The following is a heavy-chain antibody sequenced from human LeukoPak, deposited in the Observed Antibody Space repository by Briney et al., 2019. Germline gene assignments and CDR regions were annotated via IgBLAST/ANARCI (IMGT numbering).Heavy chain of an antibody. CDR2: IYTSGST. CDR1: GGSISSYY. CDR3: ARRSRGYYDLFDP. D-gene: IGHD3-22*01. J-gene: IGHJ5*02. V-gene: IGHV4-4*09. Sequence: SETLSLTCTVSGGSISSYYWSWLRQPPGKGLEWFGYIYTSGSTNYNPSLKSRVTISVDTSKNQFSLKLSPVTAADTAVYYCARRSRGYYDLFDPWGQGTLVTVSS.